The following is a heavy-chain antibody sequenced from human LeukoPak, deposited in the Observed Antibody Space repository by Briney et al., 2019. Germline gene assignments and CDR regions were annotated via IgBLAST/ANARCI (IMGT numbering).Heavy chain of an antibody. CDR2: ISYDGSNK. V-gene: IGHV3-30*04. J-gene: IGHJ4*02. D-gene: IGHD3-10*01. CDR1: GFTFSSYA. Sequence: GGSLRLSCAASGFTFSSYAMHWVRQAPGKGLEWVAVISYDGSNKYYGDSVKGRFTISRDNSKNTLHLQMNSLRAEDTAVYYCAKVTYGSGTYEAFDYWGQGTLVTVSS. CDR3: AKVTYGSGTYEAFDY.